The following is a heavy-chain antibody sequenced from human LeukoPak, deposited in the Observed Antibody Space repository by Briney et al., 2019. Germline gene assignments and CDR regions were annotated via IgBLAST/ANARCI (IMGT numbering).Heavy chain of an antibody. CDR2: INHSGST. Sequence: PSEALSLTCAVYGGSFSGYYWSWIRQPPGKGLEWIGEINHSGSTNYNPSLKSRVTISVDTSKNQFSLKLSSVTAADTAMYYCARRANYYDSSGYYYYYYYMDVWGKGTTVTISS. CDR3: ARRANYYDSSGYYYYYYYMDV. V-gene: IGHV4-34*01. CDR1: GGSFSGYY. J-gene: IGHJ6*03. D-gene: IGHD3-22*01.